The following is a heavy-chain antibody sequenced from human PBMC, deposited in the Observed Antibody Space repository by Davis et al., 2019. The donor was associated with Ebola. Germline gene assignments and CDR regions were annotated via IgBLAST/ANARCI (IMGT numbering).Heavy chain of an antibody. CDR3: ARVGRITATSNPFDF. Sequence: GGFLRLSCAATGFTVRTYFMNWVRQAPGKGLEWVSVIQSGGGTYYADSVKCRFTISRDNSKNTLYLQMNSLRVEDTAVYYCARVGRITATSNPFDFWGQGTLVTVSS. CDR1: GFTVRTYF. V-gene: IGHV3-66*02. J-gene: IGHJ4*02. D-gene: IGHD1-20*01. CDR2: IQSGGGT.